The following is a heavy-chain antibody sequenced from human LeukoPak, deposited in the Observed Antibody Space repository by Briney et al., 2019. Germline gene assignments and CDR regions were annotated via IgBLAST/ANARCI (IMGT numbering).Heavy chain of an antibody. V-gene: IGHV3-64*04. Sequence: GGSLRLSCSASGFTFSSYAMHWVRQAPGQGLEYVSAISSNGGSTYYADSVKGRFTISRDNSKNTPYLRMNSLRAEDTAVYYFAKDKGGSYYPAYFDYWGQGTLVTVSS. CDR1: GFTFSSYA. D-gene: IGHD1-26*01. CDR2: ISSNGGST. CDR3: AKDKGGSYYPAYFDY. J-gene: IGHJ4*02.